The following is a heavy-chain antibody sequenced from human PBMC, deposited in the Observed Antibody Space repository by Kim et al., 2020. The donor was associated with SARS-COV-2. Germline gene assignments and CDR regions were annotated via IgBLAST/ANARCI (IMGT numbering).Heavy chain of an antibody. CDR3: ARDAATTGTCFDP. CDR1: GGSISRNS. V-gene: IGHV4-59*01. J-gene: IGHJ5*02. D-gene: IGHD6-13*01. CDR2: IHSSGNT. Sequence: SQTLSLTRNVSGGSISRNSWNWIRQTPGKGLEWIGSIHSSGNTNYNPSLKSRVTILVDTSKNQLSLRLNTLTTADTAVYYCARDAATTGTCFDPWGQGTL.